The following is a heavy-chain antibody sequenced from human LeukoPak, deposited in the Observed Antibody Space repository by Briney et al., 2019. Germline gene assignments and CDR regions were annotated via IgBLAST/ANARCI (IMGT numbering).Heavy chain of an antibody. CDR1: GGTFSSYA. V-gene: IGHV1-69*13. J-gene: IGHJ1*01. Sequence: ASVKVSCKASGGTFSSYAISWVRQAPGQGLEWMGGIIPIFGTANYAQKLQGRVTITADESTSTAYMELSSLRSEDTAVYYCARGDPIVVVPAARPVEYFQHWGQGTLVTVSS. CDR3: ARGDPIVVVPAARPVEYFQH. CDR2: IIPIFGTA. D-gene: IGHD2-2*01.